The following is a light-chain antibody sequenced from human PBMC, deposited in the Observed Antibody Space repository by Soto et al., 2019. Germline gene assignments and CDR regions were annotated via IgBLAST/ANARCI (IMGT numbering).Light chain of an antibody. V-gene: IGKV3-15*01. CDR3: QQSYSPSIT. CDR2: GAS. CDR1: QSVYNN. J-gene: IGKJ3*01. Sequence: EIVIAQSPATLSVSPGERATLSCAASQSVYNNLAWYQQRPGQAPRLLIHGASTRATGVPAKVSGSGSGTDFTLTISSLQPEDLATYYCQQSYSPSITLGPGTKVDIK.